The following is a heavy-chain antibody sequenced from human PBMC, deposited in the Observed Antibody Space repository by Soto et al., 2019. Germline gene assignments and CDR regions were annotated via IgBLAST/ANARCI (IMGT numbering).Heavy chain of an antibody. CDR3: ARLVTLVAAAGPYT. Sequence: TLSLTCAVSGGSISSGGYPWSLIRQPPGKGLEWIGYIYHSVSTYYNPSLKSRVTISVDTSKNQFSLKLSSVTAADTAVYYCARLVTLVAAAGPYTWGQGTLVTVSS. J-gene: IGHJ5*02. CDR2: IYHSVST. D-gene: IGHD6-13*01. CDR1: GGSISSGGYP. V-gene: IGHV4-30-2*03.